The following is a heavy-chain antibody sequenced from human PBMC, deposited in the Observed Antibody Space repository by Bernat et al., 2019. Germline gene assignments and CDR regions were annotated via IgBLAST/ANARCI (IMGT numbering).Heavy chain of an antibody. CDR1: GFSLNTSGVG. J-gene: IGHJ5*02. V-gene: IGHV2-5*02. CDR2: IYWDDDK. Sequence: QITLKEAGPTLVKPTQTLTLTCTFSGFSLNTSGVGVGWIRQSPGEALEWLALIYWDDDKRYTPSLKTRLTVTKDTSKSQVVLTMTNMDPVDTATYYCANYRDTLTRNYFDPWGQGTLVTVSS. CDR3: ANYRDTLTRNYFDP. D-gene: IGHD3-10*01.